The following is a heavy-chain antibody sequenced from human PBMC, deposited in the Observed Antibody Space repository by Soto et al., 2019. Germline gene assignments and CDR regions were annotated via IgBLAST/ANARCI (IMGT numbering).Heavy chain of an antibody. CDR1: GFTVSSNY. J-gene: IGHJ6*02. CDR3: GGDTPETRHGMDV. CDR2: IYSGGST. Sequence: EVQLVETGGGLIQPGGSLRLSCAASGFTVSSNYMSWVRQAPGKGLEWVSGIYSGGSTYYEDDVRGRLTIARDNTKNTMDLQKKSRIAADTAVYYCGGDTPETRHGMDVWGQGTTVTVAS. V-gene: IGHV3-53*02.